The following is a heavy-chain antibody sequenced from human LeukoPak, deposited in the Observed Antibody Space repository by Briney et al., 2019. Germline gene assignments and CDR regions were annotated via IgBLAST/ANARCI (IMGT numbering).Heavy chain of an antibody. Sequence: KPSETLSLTCAVSDDSITSGHYWGWIRQPPGKGLEWIGSIYHSGSTYYNPSLKSRVTISVETSKNQFSLKLSSVTAADTAVYYCARARAEATQRETDYWGQGTLVTVSS. J-gene: IGHJ4*02. V-gene: IGHV4-38-2*01. CDR3: ARARAEATQRETDY. CDR2: IYHSGST. D-gene: IGHD1-26*01. CDR1: DDSITSGHY.